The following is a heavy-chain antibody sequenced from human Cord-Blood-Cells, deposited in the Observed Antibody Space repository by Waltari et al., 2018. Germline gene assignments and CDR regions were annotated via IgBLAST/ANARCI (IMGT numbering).Heavy chain of an antibody. V-gene: IGHV3-23*04. CDR1: GFTLSSYA. CDR2: IIVSGGIT. D-gene: IGHD2-8*01. J-gene: IGHJ3*02. CDR3: AKIVLRAFDI. Sequence: EVQLVESGGGLVQPGGSLRLSCPASGFTLSSYAMSWVSQAQGEGLVWVSAIIVSGGITYYADSVKVRFTISRDNSKNTLYLQMNSLRAEDTAVYYCAKIVLRAFDIWGQGTMVTVSS.